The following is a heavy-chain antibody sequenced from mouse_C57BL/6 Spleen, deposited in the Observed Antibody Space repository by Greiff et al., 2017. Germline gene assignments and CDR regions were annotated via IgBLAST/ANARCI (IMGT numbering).Heavy chain of an antibody. CDR1: GFNIKDYY. D-gene: IGHD1-1*01. V-gene: IGHV14-2*01. CDR2: IDPEAGDT. CDR3: AIATTSHDFDY. Sequence: VQLQQSGAELVKPGASVKLSCTASGFNIKDYYMHWVKQRTEQGLEWIGRIDPEAGDTKYAPKFQGKATITADPSSNTPYLQLSSLTSDDTGVYYGAIATTSHDFDYWGQGTTLTVSS. J-gene: IGHJ2*01.